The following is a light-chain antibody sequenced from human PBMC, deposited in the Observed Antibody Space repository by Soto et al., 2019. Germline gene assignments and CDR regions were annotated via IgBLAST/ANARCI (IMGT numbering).Light chain of an antibody. CDR1: QSVSSSY. CDR3: QQYGPSLWT. Sequence: EIVLTQSPDTLSLSPGERATLSCRASQSVSSSYLAWYQQKPGQAPRLLIYGASSRASGVPDRFSASGSGTDFTLTISRLEPEDFAVYYCQQYGPSLWTFXQGTKVDI. CDR2: GAS. J-gene: IGKJ1*01. V-gene: IGKV3-20*01.